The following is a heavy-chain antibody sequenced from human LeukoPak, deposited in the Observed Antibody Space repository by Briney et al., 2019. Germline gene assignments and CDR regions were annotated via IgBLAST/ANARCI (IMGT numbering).Heavy chain of an antibody. J-gene: IGHJ4*02. CDR2: ISSSGSTI. CDR1: GFTFSDYY. V-gene: IGHV3-11*01. CDR3: AKGLITIFGVVTRVYYFDY. D-gene: IGHD3-3*01. Sequence: GGSLRLSCAASGFTFSDYYMSWIRQAPGKGLEWVSYISSSGSTIYYADSVKGRFTISRDNSKNTLYLQMNSLRAEDTAVYYCAKGLITIFGVVTRVYYFDYWGQGTLVTVSS.